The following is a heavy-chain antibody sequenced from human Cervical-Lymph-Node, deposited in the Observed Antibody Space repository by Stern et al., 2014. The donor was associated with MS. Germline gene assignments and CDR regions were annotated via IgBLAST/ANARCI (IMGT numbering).Heavy chain of an antibody. V-gene: IGHV1-46*01. Sequence: VQLVQSGAEVKKPGASVKVSCKASGYTFTSYYMHWVRQAPGQGLEWMGIINPSGGSTSYAQQFLGRVTMTRDTSTSTVYMELSSLRSEDTAVYYCARERHSSSWDKNWFDPWGQGTLVTVSS. D-gene: IGHD6-13*01. J-gene: IGHJ5*02. CDR1: GYTFTSYY. CDR2: INPSGGST. CDR3: ARERHSSSWDKNWFDP.